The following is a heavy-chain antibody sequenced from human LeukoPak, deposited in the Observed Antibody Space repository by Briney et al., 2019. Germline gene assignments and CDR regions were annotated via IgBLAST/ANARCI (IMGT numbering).Heavy chain of an antibody. CDR2: ISHSGSS. CDR3: ARVDTAMAIDY. J-gene: IGHJ4*02. V-gene: IGHV4-34*01. CDR1: GGPFRGFF. D-gene: IGHD5-18*01. Sequence: PSETLSLTCAVYGGPFRGFFWSWIRQAPGKGLEWIGEISHSGSSNYNPSLKSRVTISVDTSKNQFSLKLSSVTAADTAVYYCARVDTAMAIDYWGQGTLVTVSS.